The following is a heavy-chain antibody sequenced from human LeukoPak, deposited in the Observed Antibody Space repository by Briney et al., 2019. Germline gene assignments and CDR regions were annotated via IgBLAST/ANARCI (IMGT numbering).Heavy chain of an antibody. CDR3: ARDKTFEVVNFFDY. D-gene: IGHD3-3*01. CDR2: IYYSGGT. V-gene: IGHV4-39*07. CDR1: GGSITSGSYY. J-gene: IGHJ4*02. Sequence: SETLSLTCTVSGGSITSGSYYWGWIRQPPGKGLEWIVSIYYSGGTYYNPSLESRITVSLDTSKNQFSLKLRFVTAADTAVYYCARDKTFEVVNFFDYWGQGTLVTVSS.